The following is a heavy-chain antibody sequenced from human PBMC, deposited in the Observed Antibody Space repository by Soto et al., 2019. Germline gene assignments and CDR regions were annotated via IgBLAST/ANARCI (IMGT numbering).Heavy chain of an antibody. CDR1: GGSFSGYY. V-gene: IGHV4-34*01. J-gene: IGHJ6*02. D-gene: IGHD6-19*01. CDR2: INHSGVT. CDR3: ARFSGSYYYAMDV. Sequence: QVQLQQWGAGLLKPSGTLSLTCAVYGGSFSGYYWSWIRQPPGKGLEWIGEINHSGVTNYKPSLKRRVTISVDTSKNQFSLQLKSVTAADTALYYRARFSGSYYYAMDVWGQGSTVTVSS.